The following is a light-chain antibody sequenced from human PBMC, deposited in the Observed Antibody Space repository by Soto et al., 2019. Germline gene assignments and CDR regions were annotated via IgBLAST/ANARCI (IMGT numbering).Light chain of an antibody. Sequence: DIQMTQSPSSLSASIGDGVTITCRASQSINTYLNWYQQKPGKAPKLLISAASNLQSGIPSRFRGSGSGTDFTLTISSLQTEDFATYYCHQSFSTLLITFGQGTRLEIK. J-gene: IGKJ5*01. V-gene: IGKV1-39*01. CDR3: HQSFSTLLIT. CDR1: QSINTY. CDR2: AAS.